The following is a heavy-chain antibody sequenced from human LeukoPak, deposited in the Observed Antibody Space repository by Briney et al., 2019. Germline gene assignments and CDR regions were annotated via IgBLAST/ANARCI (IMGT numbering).Heavy chain of an antibody. Sequence: SETLSLTCTVSGGSISSGGYYWSWIRQPPGKGLEWSGYIYHSGSTYYNPSLKSRVTISVDRSKNQFSLQLNSVTPEDTAVYYCAREIYCSSTSCSNDAFDIWGQGTMVTVSS. CDR1: GGSISSGGYY. CDR2: IYHSGST. D-gene: IGHD2-2*01. CDR3: AREIYCSSTSCSNDAFDI. J-gene: IGHJ3*02. V-gene: IGHV4-30-2*01.